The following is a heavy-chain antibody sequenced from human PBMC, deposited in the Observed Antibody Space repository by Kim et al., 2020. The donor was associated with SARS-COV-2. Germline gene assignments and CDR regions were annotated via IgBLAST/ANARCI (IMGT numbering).Heavy chain of an antibody. V-gene: IGHV3-30-3*01. CDR3: ARDGWELISRWVAFDI. Sequence: GGSLRLSCAASGFTFSSYAMHWVRQAPGKGLEWVAVISYDGSNKYYADSVKGRFTISRDNSKNTLYLQMNSLRAEDTAVYYCARDGWELISRWVAFDIWGQGTMVTVSS. CDR1: GFTFSSYA. J-gene: IGHJ3*02. CDR2: ISYDGSNK. D-gene: IGHD1-26*01.